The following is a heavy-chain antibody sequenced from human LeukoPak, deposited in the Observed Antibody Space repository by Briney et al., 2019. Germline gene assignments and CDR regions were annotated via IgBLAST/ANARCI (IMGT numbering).Heavy chain of an antibody. CDR3: ARGPQGARRVVPAAPDY. D-gene: IGHD2-2*01. CDR1: GYTFTSYG. Sequence: ASVKVSCKASGYTFTSYGISWVRQAPGQGLEWMGWISAHNGNTDYAQKLQGRVTMTTDTSTSTAYMELRSLRSDDTAVYYCARGPQGARRVVPAAPDYWGQGTLVTVSS. CDR2: ISAHNGNT. V-gene: IGHV1-18*01. J-gene: IGHJ4*02.